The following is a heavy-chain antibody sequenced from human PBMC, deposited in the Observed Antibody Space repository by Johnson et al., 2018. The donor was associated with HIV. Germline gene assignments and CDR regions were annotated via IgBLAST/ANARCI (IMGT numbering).Heavy chain of an antibody. D-gene: IGHD2-15*01. V-gene: IGHV3-20*04. CDR3: AKGRRELLLPPDAFDF. CDR2: ISWNSDII. Sequence: VQLVESGGGLVQPGGSLRLSCAASGFTFSSYWMSWVRQAPGKGLEWVSGISWNSDIIGYADAVKGRFSISRDNAKNSLYLQMNILRPQDTALYYCAKGRRELLLPPDAFDFWGQGQWSPSLQ. J-gene: IGHJ3*01. CDR1: GFTFSSYW.